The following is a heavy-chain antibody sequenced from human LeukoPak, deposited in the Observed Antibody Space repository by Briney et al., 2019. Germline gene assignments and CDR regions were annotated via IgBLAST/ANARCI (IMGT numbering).Heavy chain of an antibody. CDR1: GYTFSSYG. J-gene: IGHJ4*02. D-gene: IGHD3-10*01. CDR2: ISAYGHT. V-gene: IGHV1-18*01. Sequence: ASVRVSCKTSGYTFSSYGITWVRQAPGQGLEWMGWISAYGHTKLARNLQARVTVTIDTSTTTAYMELSSLRSEDTAVYYCARGPTSGSYGYSDNDYWGQGTLVTVSS. CDR3: ARGPTSGSYGYSDNDY.